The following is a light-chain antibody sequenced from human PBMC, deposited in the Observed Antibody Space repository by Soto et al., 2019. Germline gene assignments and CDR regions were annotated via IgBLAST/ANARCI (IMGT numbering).Light chain of an antibody. CDR3: AAWDDSLNAWV. CDR2: SHD. J-gene: IGLJ3*02. CDR1: RSNVGRNS. V-gene: IGLV1-44*01. Sequence: QSVVTQPPSASQTPGQRVTISCSGSRSNVGRNSVSWYQHVPGTAPKLLIYSHDQRPSGVPDRLSASRSGTAASLAISGLRSEDEAVYYCAAWDDSLNAWVFGGGTKLTVL.